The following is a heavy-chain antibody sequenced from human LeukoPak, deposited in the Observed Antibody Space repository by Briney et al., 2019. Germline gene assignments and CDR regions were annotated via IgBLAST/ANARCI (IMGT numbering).Heavy chain of an antibody. J-gene: IGHJ3*02. CDR1: GFTFSSYG. V-gene: IGHV3-7*01. CDR3: ARDPHGAFDI. Sequence: GGSLRLSCAASGFTFSSYGMHWVRQAPGKGLEWVANIKQDGSERYYVDSVKGRFTISRDNAKNSLYLQMNSLRAEDTAVYYCARDPHGAFDIWGQGTMVTVSS. CDR2: IKQDGSER.